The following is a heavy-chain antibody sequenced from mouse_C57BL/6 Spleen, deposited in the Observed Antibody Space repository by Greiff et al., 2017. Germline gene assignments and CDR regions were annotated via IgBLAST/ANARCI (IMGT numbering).Heavy chain of an antibody. CDR2: ISYDGSN. CDR3: ARGDSNRFDY. V-gene: IGHV3-6*01. Sequence: VQLKESGPGLVKPSQSLSLTCSVTGYSITSGYYWNWIRQFPGNKLEWMGYISYDGSNNYNPSLKNRISITRDTSKNQFFLKLNSVTTEDTATYYCARGDSNRFDYWGQGTTLTVSS. D-gene: IGHD3-3*01. CDR1: GYSITSGYY. J-gene: IGHJ2*01.